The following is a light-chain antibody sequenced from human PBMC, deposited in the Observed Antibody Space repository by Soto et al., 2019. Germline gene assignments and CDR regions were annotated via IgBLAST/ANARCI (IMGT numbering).Light chain of an antibody. Sequence: DIQMTQSPSSLSASVGDRVTITCRASQSINSYLNWYQQKPGKAPKLLIYAASSLQSGVPSRFSGSGSGTDFTLTISSLQPEDFATYYCQQSYSTPPSTFGQGTKVEIK. CDR1: QSINSY. CDR2: AAS. V-gene: IGKV1-39*01. J-gene: IGKJ1*01. CDR3: QQSYSTPPST.